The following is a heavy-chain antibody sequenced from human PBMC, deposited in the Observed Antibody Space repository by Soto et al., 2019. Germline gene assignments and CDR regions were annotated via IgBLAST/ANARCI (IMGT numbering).Heavy chain of an antibody. CDR2: INSDGSST. CDR3: AVAVAGPTAIGY. CDR1: GFSIYW. D-gene: IGHD6-19*01. V-gene: IGHV3-74*01. J-gene: IGHJ4*02. Sequence: EVQLVESGGGLVQPGGSLRLSCAASGFSIYWMHWVRQAPGKGLVWVSRINSDGSSTSYADSVKGRFTISRDNAKNTLYLQMNSLRAEDTAVYYCAVAVAGPTAIGYWGQGTLVTVSS.